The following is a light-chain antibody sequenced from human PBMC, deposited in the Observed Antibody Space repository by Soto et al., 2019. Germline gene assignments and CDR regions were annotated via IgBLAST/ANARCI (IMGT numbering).Light chain of an antibody. J-gene: IGKJ4*01. CDR3: QQSYSTPLT. Sequence: DFQMTQSPSSLSASVGDRVTITCRASQAIRNNLAWYQQKPGKLPQLLIYSASTLQSGVPSRFSGSGSGTDFTLTISSLQPEDFATYYCQQSYSTPLTFGGGTKVDIK. V-gene: IGKV1-27*01. CDR1: QAIRNN. CDR2: SAS.